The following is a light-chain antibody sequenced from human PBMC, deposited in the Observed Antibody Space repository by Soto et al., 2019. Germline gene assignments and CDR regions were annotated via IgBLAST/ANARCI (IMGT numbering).Light chain of an antibody. J-gene: IGKJ2*01. CDR2: DAS. CDR3: QQSDSTPYT. CDR1: QTISTY. V-gene: IGKV1-39*01. Sequence: DIHMTQSPSSLSASLGDRVTITLRASQTISTYLNWYQQKPGKAPRLLIYDASSLLSGVPSRFSGSGSGTDFTLTIASLQPEDFSTYYCQQSDSTPYTFGQGTKVDI.